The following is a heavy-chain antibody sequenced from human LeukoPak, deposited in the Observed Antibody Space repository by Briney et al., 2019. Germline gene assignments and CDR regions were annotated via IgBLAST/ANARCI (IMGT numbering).Heavy chain of an antibody. CDR2: IYTSGST. D-gene: IGHD3-10*01. J-gene: IGHJ4*02. CDR3: ARSTPATYYYGSGSYYDY. Sequence: SETLSLTCTVSGGSISSYYWSWIRQPAGKGLEWIGRIYTSGSTNYNPSLKSRVTMSVDTSKNQFSLKLSSVTAADTAVYYCARSTPATYYYGSGSYYDYWGQGTLVTVSS. V-gene: IGHV4-4*07. CDR1: GGSISSYY.